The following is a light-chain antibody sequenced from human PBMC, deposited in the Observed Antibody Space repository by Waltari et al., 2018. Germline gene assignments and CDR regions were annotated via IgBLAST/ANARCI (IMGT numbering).Light chain of an antibody. CDR2: DDN. CDR1: NVGGRL. J-gene: IGLJ2*01. Sequence: SYVLTQPPSVSVAPGPTATITCGGNNVGGRLVHWYQQGPGQPPVLVIYDDNNRATGIPDRFSGSTSRNTATPTISRVEAGDDADYYCQVWDTSSDHAVVIGGGTKVTVL. V-gene: IGLV3-21*02. CDR3: QVWDTSSDHAVV.